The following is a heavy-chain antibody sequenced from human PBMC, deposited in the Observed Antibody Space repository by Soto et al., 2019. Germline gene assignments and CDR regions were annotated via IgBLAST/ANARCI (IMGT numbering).Heavy chain of an antibody. CDR2: INAGNGNT. CDR3: ARVLAPYYDFWSGYSHYYYYGMDV. D-gene: IGHD3-3*01. V-gene: IGHV1-3*01. Sequence: ASVKVSCKASGSTFTSYAMHWVRRAPGQRLEWMGWINAGNGNTKYSQKFQGRVTITRDTSASSAYMELSSLRSEDTAVYYCARVLAPYYDFWSGYSHYYYYGMDVWGQGTTVTVSS. CDR1: GSTFTSYA. J-gene: IGHJ6*02.